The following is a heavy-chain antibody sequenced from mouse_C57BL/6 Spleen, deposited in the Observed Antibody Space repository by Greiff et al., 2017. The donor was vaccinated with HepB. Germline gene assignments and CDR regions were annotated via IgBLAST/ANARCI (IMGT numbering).Heavy chain of an antibody. Sequence: EVQGVESGGGLVKPGGSLKLSCAASGFTFSSYTMSWVRQTPEKRLEWVATISGGGGNTYYPDSVKGRFTISRDNAKNTLYLQMSSLRSEDTALYYCARHGYYGSSYEKYYFDYWGQGTTLTVSS. CDR2: ISGGGGNT. V-gene: IGHV5-9*01. D-gene: IGHD1-1*01. CDR3: ARHGYYGSSYEKYYFDY. CDR1: GFTFSSYT. J-gene: IGHJ2*01.